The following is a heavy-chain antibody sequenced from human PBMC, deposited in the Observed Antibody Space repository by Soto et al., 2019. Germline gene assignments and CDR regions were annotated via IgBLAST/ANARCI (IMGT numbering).Heavy chain of an antibody. J-gene: IGHJ4*02. CDR2: ISGSGGST. CDR3: AKEVAMVYAARTLDY. Sequence: PGGSLRLSCAASGFTFSRYGMSWVRQAPGKGLEWVSAISGSGGSTYYADCVKGRFTISRDNSKNTLYLQVNSLRAEDTAVYYCAKEVAMVYAARTLDYWGQGTLVTVSS. V-gene: IGHV3-23*01. CDR1: GFTFSRYG. D-gene: IGHD2-8*01.